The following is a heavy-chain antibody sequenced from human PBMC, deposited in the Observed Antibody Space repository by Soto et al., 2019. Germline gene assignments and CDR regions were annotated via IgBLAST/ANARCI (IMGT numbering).Heavy chain of an antibody. J-gene: IGHJ1*01. CDR2: IWYDGSNE. V-gene: IGHV3-33*01. CDR3: ARDVHAAPDLEYSQH. Sequence: QVQLVESGGGVVQPGRSLRLSCAASGFTFSSYGMHWVRQAPGKGLEWLAVIWYDGSNEYYADSVKGRFTISRDNSKNTLYLQMNSLRAEDTAVYYCARDVHAAPDLEYSQHWGQGTLVTVSS. D-gene: IGHD6-13*01. CDR1: GFTFSSYG.